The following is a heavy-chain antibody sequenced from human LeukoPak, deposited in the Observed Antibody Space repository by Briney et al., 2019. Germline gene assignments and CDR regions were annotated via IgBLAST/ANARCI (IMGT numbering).Heavy chain of an antibody. CDR3: ARSPSGSGWTIDY. V-gene: IGHV3-21*01. J-gene: IGHJ4*02. D-gene: IGHD6-19*01. CDR2: ISSSSSYI. CDR1: GFSFSSYW. Sequence: GGSLRLSCVASGFSFSSYWMTWVRQAPGKGLEWVSSISSSSSYIYYADSVKGRFTISRDNSKNTLYLHVNSLRAEDTAVYYCARSPSGSGWTIDYWGQGTLVTVSS.